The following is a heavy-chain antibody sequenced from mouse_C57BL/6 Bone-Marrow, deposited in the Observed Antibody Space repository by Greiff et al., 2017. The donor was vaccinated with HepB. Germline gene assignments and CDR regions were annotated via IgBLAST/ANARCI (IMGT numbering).Heavy chain of an antibody. V-gene: IGHV1-59*01. CDR2: IDPSDSYT. CDR3: AGGFNYGSSYDY. J-gene: IGHJ2*01. CDR1: GYTFTRYW. Sequence: QVQLQQPGAELVRPGTSVKLSCKASGYTFTRYWMHWVKQRPGQGLEWIGVIDPSDSYTNYNHKFKGKATLTVDTSSSTAYMQLSSLTSEDSAVYYCAGGFNYGSSYDYWGQGTTLTVSS. D-gene: IGHD1-1*01.